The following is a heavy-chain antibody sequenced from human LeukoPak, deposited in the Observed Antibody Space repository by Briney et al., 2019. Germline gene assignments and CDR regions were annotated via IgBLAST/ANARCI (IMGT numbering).Heavy chain of an antibody. CDR2: INSDGSSI. J-gene: IGHJ6*03. CDR1: GFTLSSYW. Sequence: GGSLRLSCAASGFTLSSYWMHWVRQAPGKGLVWVSRINSDGSSISYANSVKGRFTISRDNAKNTLHLQMNSLRAEDTAVFYCARGDYRSSRYYYFYMDVWGKGTTVTISS. D-gene: IGHD4-11*01. CDR3: ARGDYRSSRYYYFYMDV. V-gene: IGHV3-74*01.